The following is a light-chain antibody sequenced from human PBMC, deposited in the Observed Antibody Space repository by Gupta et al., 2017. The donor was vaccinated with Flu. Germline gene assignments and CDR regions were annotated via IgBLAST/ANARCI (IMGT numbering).Light chain of an antibody. CDR2: DAS. CDR1: QGISHY. J-gene: IGKJ1*01. Sequence: PSLLSASWGDRVTITCRASQGISHYFAWYQQKPGPAPRLLSKDASTLHSGVPSRFSGSGSGTIFTLTITSPQPEDFATYYCQQRSYSPWTFGQGTKVDMK. CDR3: QQRSYSPWT. V-gene: IGKV1-9*01.